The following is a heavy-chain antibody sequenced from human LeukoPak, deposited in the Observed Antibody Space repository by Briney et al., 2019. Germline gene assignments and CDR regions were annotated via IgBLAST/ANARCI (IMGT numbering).Heavy chain of an antibody. V-gene: IGHV3-23*01. CDR2: ISDRDGNT. CDR1: GFSFDNYA. Sequence: GGSLRLSYAASGFSFDNYAMNWVRQAPGKGLEWVSGISDRDGNTKYADSVKGRFTISRDNSKNTLYLQVNSLRAEDTAVYYCTKTTRPLGALDYWGQGTLVTVSS. CDR3: TKTTRPLGALDY. J-gene: IGHJ4*02. D-gene: IGHD1-26*01.